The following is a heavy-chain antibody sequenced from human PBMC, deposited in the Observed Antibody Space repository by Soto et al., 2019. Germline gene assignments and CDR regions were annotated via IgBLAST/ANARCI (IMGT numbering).Heavy chain of an antibody. J-gene: IGHJ6*02. CDR3: AQSNNHYGTDV. V-gene: IGHV3-9*01. D-gene: IGHD4-4*01. Sequence: EVPLVESGGGLVQPGRSLRLSCAASGFTFDDYAMHWVRQAPGKGLEWVSGITWNSDRIGYADSVKGRFTISRDNAKNSLYLQMNSLRAEDTALYYCAQSNNHYGTDVWGQGTTVTVSS. CDR2: ITWNSDRI. CDR1: GFTFDDYA.